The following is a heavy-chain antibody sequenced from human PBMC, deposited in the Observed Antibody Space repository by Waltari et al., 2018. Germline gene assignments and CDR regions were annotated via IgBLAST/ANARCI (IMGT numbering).Heavy chain of an antibody. CDR3: ARVRWELPDFDY. CDR2: INPNSGGT. CDR1: GYTFTGYY. Sequence: QVQLVQSGAEVKKPGASVKVSCKASGYTFTGYYMHWVRQAPGQGLEWMGWINPNSGGTNDAQKFQGRVTMTRDTSISTAYMELSRLRSDDTAVYYCARVRWELPDFDYWGQGTLVTVSS. D-gene: IGHD1-26*01. J-gene: IGHJ4*02. V-gene: IGHV1-2*02.